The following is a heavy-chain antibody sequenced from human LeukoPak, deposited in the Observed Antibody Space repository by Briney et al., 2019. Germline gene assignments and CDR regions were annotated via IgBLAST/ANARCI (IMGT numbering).Heavy chain of an antibody. D-gene: IGHD3-22*01. CDR1: GYTFTGYY. J-gene: IGHJ4*02. CDR3: ARGYYYDSSGPLGGY. V-gene: IGHV1-2*02. CDR2: INPNSGGT. Sequence: ASVKVSCKASGYTFTGYYMHWVRQAPGQGLEWMGWINPNSGGTNYAQKFQGRVTMTRDTSISTAYMELSRLRSDDTAVYYCARGYYYDSSGPLGGYWGQGTLVTVSS.